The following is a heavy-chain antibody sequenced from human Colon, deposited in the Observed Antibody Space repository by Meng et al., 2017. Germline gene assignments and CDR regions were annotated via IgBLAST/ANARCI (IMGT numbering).Heavy chain of an antibody. V-gene: IGHV1-8*01. CDR2: MNPNSGNT. D-gene: IGHD6-19*01. CDR3: ARSIRYSSGKESFDN. Sequence: GPLVPSGAEVKKPGASVKVSCKASEYTFTSYDINWVRQATGQGLEWMGWMNPNSGNTGFAQKFQGRVTMTRNISISTAYMEMSSLRSEDTAVYYCARSIRYSSGKESFDNWGQGTLVTVSS. CDR1: EYTFTSYD. J-gene: IGHJ4*02.